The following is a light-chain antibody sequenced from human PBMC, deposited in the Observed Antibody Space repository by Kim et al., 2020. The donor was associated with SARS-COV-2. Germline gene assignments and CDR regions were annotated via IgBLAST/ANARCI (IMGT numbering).Light chain of an antibody. CDR3: YSRDDSGSNLV. CDR2: DGS. V-gene: IGLV3-19*01. J-gene: IGLJ2*01. Sequence: TVRSNTRGDSSSSSYYKRYQQKPGQPPVLVIHDGSNRPSAGPDRVSGCRAGGTTSLSITGAQAEDEADYYCYSRDDSGSNLVFGGGTQLTVL. CDR1: SSSSSY.